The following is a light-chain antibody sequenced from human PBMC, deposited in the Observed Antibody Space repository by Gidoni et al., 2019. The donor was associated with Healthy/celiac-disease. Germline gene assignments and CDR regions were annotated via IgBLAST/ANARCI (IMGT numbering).Light chain of an antibody. J-gene: IGKJ1*01. CDR3: QQYGSSPQT. V-gene: IGKV3-20*01. Sequence: EIVLTQSPGNLSLSPGERATLSCRASQSDSSSYLAWYQQKPGQAPRLLIYGASSRATGIPDRFSGSGSGTDFTLTISRLEPEDFAVYYCQQYGSSPQTFGQGTKVDIK. CDR2: GAS. CDR1: QSDSSSY.